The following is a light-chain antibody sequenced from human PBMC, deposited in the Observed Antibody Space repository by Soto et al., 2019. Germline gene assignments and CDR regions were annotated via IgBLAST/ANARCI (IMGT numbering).Light chain of an antibody. V-gene: IGLV2-11*01. Sequence: LTQPRSVSGSPGQSVTISCTGSSSDVGAYNFASWYQQHPGAAPKLLIHDVNKRPPGVPDRFSASKSGNTASLTISGLQAEDEADYYCCSYAGEYKYVFRSGTKVTVL. CDR2: DVN. CDR3: CSYAGEYKYV. CDR1: SSDVGAYNF. J-gene: IGLJ1*01.